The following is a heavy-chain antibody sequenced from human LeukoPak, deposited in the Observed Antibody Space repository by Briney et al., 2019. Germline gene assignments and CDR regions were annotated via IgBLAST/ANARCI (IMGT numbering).Heavy chain of an antibody. Sequence: SETLSLTCAVYGGSFSGYYWSWIRQPPGKGLEWIGEINHSGSTNYNPSLKSRVTISVDTSKNQFSLKLSSVTAADTAVYYCARDLNWETYWGQGTLVSVSS. J-gene: IGHJ4*02. V-gene: IGHV4-34*01. D-gene: IGHD7-27*01. CDR2: INHSGST. CDR1: GGSFSGYY. CDR3: ARDLNWETY.